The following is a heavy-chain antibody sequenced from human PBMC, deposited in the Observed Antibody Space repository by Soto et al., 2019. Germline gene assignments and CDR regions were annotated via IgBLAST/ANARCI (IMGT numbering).Heavy chain of an antibody. J-gene: IGHJ6*02. V-gene: IGHV4-59*08. D-gene: IGHD3-10*01. CDR2: VHDSWGS. Sequence: QVPLQESGPGLVKPSETLSLSCTVSGGSISNYYWSWFRQTPGKGLEWIGYVHDSWGSNYNPSLKRRVAISLDTSKIQFSLQLTSVTATDTAVYYCARQGFGALPGLVDVWGQGTTVTVSS. CDR3: ARQGFGALPGLVDV. CDR1: GGSISNYY.